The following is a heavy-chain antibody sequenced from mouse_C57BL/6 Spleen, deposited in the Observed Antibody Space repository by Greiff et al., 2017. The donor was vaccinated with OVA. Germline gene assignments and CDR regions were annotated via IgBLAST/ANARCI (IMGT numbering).Heavy chain of an antibody. Sequence: EVQLQQSVAELVRPGASVKLSCTASGFNIKNTYMHWVKQRPEQGLEWIGRIDPANGNTKYAPKFPGKATLTADPSSSTGYLQHSSLTSECTAIYYCARAAQATDYAMDYWGQGTSVTVAS. V-gene: IGHV14-3*01. CDR3: ARAAQATDYAMDY. CDR1: GFNIKNTY. CDR2: IDPANGNT. J-gene: IGHJ4*01. D-gene: IGHD3-2*02.